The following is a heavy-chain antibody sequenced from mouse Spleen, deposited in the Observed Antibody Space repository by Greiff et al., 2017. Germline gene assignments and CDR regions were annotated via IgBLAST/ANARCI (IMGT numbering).Heavy chain of an antibody. J-gene: IGHJ4*01. V-gene: IGHV1-19*01. CDR1: GYTFTDYY. D-gene: IGHD4-1*01. CDR2: INPYNGGT. Sequence: EVKLQESGPVLVKPGASVKMSCKASGYTFTDYYMNWVKQSPGKSLEWIGVINPYNGGTSYNQKFKGKATLTVDKSSSTAYMELNSLTSEDSAVYYCARGSGTVYAMDYWGQGTSVTVSS. CDR3: ARGSGTVYAMDY.